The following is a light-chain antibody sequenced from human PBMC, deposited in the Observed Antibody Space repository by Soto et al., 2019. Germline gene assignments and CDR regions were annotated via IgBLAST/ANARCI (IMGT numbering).Light chain of an antibody. V-gene: IGKV3-20*01. Sequence: EIVMTQSPATLSVSPGERATLSCRASQSVSSNLAWYQQKLGQAPRLLIYSASSRATGIPDRFSGSGSGTDFTLTISRLEPEDFAVYYCQQYGRSPTTFGQGTKVDIK. CDR3: QQYGRSPTT. CDR1: QSVSSN. J-gene: IGKJ1*01. CDR2: SAS.